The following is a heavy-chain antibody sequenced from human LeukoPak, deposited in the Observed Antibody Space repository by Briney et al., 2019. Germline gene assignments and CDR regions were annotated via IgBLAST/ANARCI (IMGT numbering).Heavy chain of an antibody. J-gene: IGHJ4*02. V-gene: IGHV3-30*03. CDR1: GFTFSDYG. D-gene: IGHD2-2*01. Sequence: GTSLRLSCAASGFTFSDYGMHWVRQAPGKGLEWVAVISYDGNNEYFADSVMGRFAISRDNSKNTLYLQMNNLRGEDTAVYYCVRGPPLEALPTVILYYFDYWGQGTLVTVSS. CDR2: ISYDGNNE. CDR3: VRGPPLEALPTVILYYFDY.